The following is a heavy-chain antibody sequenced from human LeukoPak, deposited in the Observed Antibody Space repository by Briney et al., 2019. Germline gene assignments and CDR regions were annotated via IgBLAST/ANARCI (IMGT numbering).Heavy chain of an antibody. J-gene: IGHJ4*02. CDR2: ISAYNGKT. CDR1: GYTFTTYG. Sequence: ASVKVSCKASGYTFTTYGISWVRQAPGQGLEWMGWISAYNGKTNYAQKFQGRVTMTTDTFTSTAFMELRSLRSDDTAVYYCARAAKGLVDLVVVPAAFPVDYWGQGTLVTVSS. CDR3: ARAAKGLVDLVVVPAAFPVDY. V-gene: IGHV1-18*01. D-gene: IGHD2-2*01.